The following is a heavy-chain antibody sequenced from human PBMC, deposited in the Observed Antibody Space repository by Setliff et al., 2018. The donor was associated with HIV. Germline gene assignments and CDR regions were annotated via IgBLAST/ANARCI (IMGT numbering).Heavy chain of an antibody. CDR3: ARDLAYCSGGSCYRPFIYYFYYMDV. Sequence: ASVKVSCKASGYTFTGYFIHWVRQAPGQGFEWMGWMDPNTGNTHYAPKFQGRVTMTSDTSINTAYMEVSWLTSDDTAIYYCARDLAYCSGGSCYRPFIYYFYYMDVWGKGATVTVSS. CDR2: MDPNTGNT. CDR1: GYTFTGYF. J-gene: IGHJ6*03. V-gene: IGHV1-2*02. D-gene: IGHD2-15*01.